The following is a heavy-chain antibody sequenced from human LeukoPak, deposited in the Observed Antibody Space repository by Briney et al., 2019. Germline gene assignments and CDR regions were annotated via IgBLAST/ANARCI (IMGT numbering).Heavy chain of an antibody. Sequence: SVKVSCKASGGTFSSYAISWARQAPGQGLEWMGGIIPIFGTANYAQKFQGRVTITADESTSTAYMELSSLRSEDTAVYYCARRFLSGYYYVGWFDPWGQGTLVTVSS. J-gene: IGHJ5*02. D-gene: IGHD3-22*01. CDR3: ARRFLSGYYYVGWFDP. CDR1: GGTFSSYA. V-gene: IGHV1-69*13. CDR2: IIPIFGTA.